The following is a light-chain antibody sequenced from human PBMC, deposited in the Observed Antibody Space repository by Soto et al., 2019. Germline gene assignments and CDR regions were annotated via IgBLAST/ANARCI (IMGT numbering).Light chain of an antibody. CDR1: SSNIGSNY. V-gene: IGLV1-47*01. Sequence: QSVLTQPPSASGTPGQRVTISCSGSSSNIGSNYVYWYQQLPGTAPKLLIYRNNQRPSGVPDRFSGSKSGTSASLAISGLRSEDAADYYCAAWDDSLSGLYVFGTGTKVT. J-gene: IGLJ1*01. CDR2: RNN. CDR3: AAWDDSLSGLYV.